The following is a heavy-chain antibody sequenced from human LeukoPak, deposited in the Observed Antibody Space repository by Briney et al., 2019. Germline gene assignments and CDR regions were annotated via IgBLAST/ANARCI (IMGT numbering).Heavy chain of an antibody. CDR2: ISSSSSYI. CDR1: GFTFSSYS. V-gene: IGHV3-21*01. J-gene: IGHJ3*02. D-gene: IGHD3-10*01. Sequence: GGSLGLSCAASGFTFSSYSMSWVRQAPGKGLEWVSSISSSSSYIYYADSVKGRFTISRDNAKNSLYLQMNSLRAEDTAVYYCARVETYYGSGSYSDDAFDIWGQGTMVTVSS. CDR3: ARVETYYGSGSYSDDAFDI.